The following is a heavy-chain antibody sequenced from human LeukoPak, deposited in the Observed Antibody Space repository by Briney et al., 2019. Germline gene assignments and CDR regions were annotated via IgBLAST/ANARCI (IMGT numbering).Heavy chain of an antibody. J-gene: IGHJ4*02. Sequence: GGSLRLSCAASGFTFSSYAMHWVRQAPGKGLEWVAVISYDGSNKYYADSVKGRFTISRDNSKNTLYLQMNSLRAEDAAVYYCARAASAYFDYWGQGTLVTVSS. CDR1: GFTFSSYA. V-gene: IGHV3-30*04. CDR2: ISYDGSNK. CDR3: ARAASAYFDY.